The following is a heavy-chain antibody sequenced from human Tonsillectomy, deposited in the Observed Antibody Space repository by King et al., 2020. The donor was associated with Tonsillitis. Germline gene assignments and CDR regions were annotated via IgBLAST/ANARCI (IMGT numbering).Heavy chain of an antibody. J-gene: IGHJ6*04. D-gene: IGHD2-15*01. V-gene: IGHV4-61*02. CDR3: ARDGGFMDV. CDR1: GGSISSGSYY. Sequence: QLQESGPGLVNPSQTLSLTCTVSGGSISSGSYYWSWIRQPAGKGLEWIGRIYTSGSTNYNPSLKSRVTMSVDTSKNQFSLKLSSVTAADTAVYYCARDGGFMDVWGKGTTVTVSS. CDR2: IYTSGST.